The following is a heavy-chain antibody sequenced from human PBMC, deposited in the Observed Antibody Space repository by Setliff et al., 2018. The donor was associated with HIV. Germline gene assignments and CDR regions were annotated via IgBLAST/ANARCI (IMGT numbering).Heavy chain of an antibody. Sequence: PSETLSLTCSVSGASIRGHYWSWIRQSPGKGLEWIGNIYYSGNTNSNPSFQRRVTISVDTSKNQFSLRVNSVTAADTAVYYCARSLVPSGYYYGRHAFDIWGQGTKVTVSS. D-gene: IGHD3-22*01. J-gene: IGHJ3*02. CDR3: ARSLVPSGYYYGRHAFDI. V-gene: IGHV4-59*08. CDR2: IYYSGNT. CDR1: GASIRGHY.